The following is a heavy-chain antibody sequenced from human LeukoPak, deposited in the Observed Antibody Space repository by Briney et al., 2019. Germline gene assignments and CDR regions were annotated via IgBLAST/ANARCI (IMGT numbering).Heavy chain of an antibody. CDR2: INHSGST. D-gene: IGHD3-22*01. CDR3: AREGSTMIVVDDRDDAFDI. Sequence: KSSETLSLTCAVYGGSFSGYYWSWIRQPPGKGLEWIGEINHSGSTNYNPSLKSRVTISVDTSKNQFSLKLSSVTAADTAVYYCAREGSTMIVVDDRDDAFDIWSQGTMVTVSS. V-gene: IGHV4-34*01. CDR1: GGSFSGYY. J-gene: IGHJ3*02.